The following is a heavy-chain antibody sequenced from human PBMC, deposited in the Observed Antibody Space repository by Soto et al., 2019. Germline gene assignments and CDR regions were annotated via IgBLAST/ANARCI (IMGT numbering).Heavy chain of an antibody. J-gene: IGHJ6*02. CDR2: IYYSGST. D-gene: IGHD2-15*01. CDR1: GGSISSGDYY. Sequence: QVQLQESGPGLVKPSQTLSLTCTVSGGSISSGDYYWSWIRQPPGKGLEWIGYIYYSGSTYYNPSLKSRVTISVDTSKNQFSLKLSSVTAADTAVYYCARGGGYYYYYYGMDVWGQGTTVTVSS. CDR3: ARGGGYYYYYYGMDV. V-gene: IGHV4-30-4*01.